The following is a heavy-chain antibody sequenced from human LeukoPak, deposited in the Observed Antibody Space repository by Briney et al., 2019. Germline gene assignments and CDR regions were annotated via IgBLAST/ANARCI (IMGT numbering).Heavy chain of an antibody. J-gene: IGHJ6*03. D-gene: IGHD6-19*01. CDR1: GVTFSSYG. CDR3: AKDSPRSGWSVTYYYMDV. V-gene: IGHV3-23*01. CDR2: ISGSGGST. Sequence: GGSLRLSCAASGVTFSSYGMSWVRQPPGKGLEWVSAISGSGGSTYYADSVKGRFTISRDHSKNTLYLQMNSLRAEDTAVYYCAKDSPRSGWSVTYYYMDVWGKGTTVTISS.